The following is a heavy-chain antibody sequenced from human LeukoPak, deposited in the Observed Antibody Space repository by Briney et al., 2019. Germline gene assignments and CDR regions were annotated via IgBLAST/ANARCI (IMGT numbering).Heavy chain of an antibody. D-gene: IGHD3-10*01. V-gene: IGHV4-61*02. CDR3: ARATYYYGSGPLWGEPALDY. CDR1: GGSISSGSYY. CDR2: IYTSGST. Sequence: SQTLSLTCTVSGGSISSGSYYWSWIRQPAGKGLEWIGRIYTSGSTNYNPSLKSRVTISVDTSKNQFSLKLSSVTAADTAVYYCARATYYYGSGPLWGEPALDYWGQGTLVTVSS. J-gene: IGHJ4*02.